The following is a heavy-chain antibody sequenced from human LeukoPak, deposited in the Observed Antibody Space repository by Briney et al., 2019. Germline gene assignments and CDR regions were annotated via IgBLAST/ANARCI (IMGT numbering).Heavy chain of an antibody. CDR1: GYTFTGYY. J-gene: IGHJ5*02. Sequence: ASVKVSCKASGYTFTGYYMHWVRQAPGRGLEWMGWINPNSGGTNYAQKFQGRVTMTRDTSISTAYMELSRLRSDDTAVYYCARDIDNSGWYGNWFDPWGQGTLVTVSS. CDR2: INPNSGGT. CDR3: ARDIDNSGWYGNWFDP. D-gene: IGHD6-19*01. V-gene: IGHV1-2*02.